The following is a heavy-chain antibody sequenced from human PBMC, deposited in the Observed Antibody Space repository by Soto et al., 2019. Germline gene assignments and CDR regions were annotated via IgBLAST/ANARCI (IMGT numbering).Heavy chain of an antibody. Sequence: QVQLVESGGGVVQPGRSLRLSCAASGFTFSSYGMHWVRQAPGKGLEWVAVIWYDGSNKYYADSVKGRFTISRDNSKNTLYLQMNSLRAEDTAVSYCARDLRGGSGHMPDYWGQGTLVTVSS. D-gene: IGHD3-10*01. CDR2: IWYDGSNK. V-gene: IGHV3-33*01. CDR1: GFTFSSYG. J-gene: IGHJ4*02. CDR3: ARDLRGGSGHMPDY.